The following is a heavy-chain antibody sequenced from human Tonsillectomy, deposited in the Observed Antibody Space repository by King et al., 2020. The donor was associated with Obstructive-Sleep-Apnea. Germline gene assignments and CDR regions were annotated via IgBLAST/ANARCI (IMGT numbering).Heavy chain of an antibody. CDR1: GFTFNNAW. J-gene: IGHJ4*02. D-gene: IGHD3-22*01. CDR2: SKIRSDGGTT. CDR3: TTDYSNGFYSITYYFHY. Sequence: VQLVESGGGLVKPGGSLRLSCAASGFTFNNAWMSWVRQAPGKGLEWVGRSKIRSDGGTTDYAAPVRGRFTISRDDSKNTLYLQMNSLKTEDTAVYYCTTDYSNGFYSITYYFHYWGQGTLVTVSS. V-gene: IGHV3-15*01.